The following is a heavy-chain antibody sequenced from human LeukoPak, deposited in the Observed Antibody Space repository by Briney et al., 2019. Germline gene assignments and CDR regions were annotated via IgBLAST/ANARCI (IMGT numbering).Heavy chain of an antibody. D-gene: IGHD4-11*01. V-gene: IGHV4-4*07. J-gene: IGHJ6*02. CDR3: ARRDYSSIYYYYGMDV. Sequence: SETLSLTCTVSGGSISSYYWSWIRQPAGKGLEWIGRIYTSGSTNYNPSLKSRVTMSVDTSKNQFSLKLSSATAADTAVYYCARRDYSSIYYYYGMDVWGQGTTVTVSS. CDR1: GGSISSYY. CDR2: IYTSGST.